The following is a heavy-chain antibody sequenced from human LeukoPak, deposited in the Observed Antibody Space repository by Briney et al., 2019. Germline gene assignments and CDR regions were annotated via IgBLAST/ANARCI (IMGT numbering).Heavy chain of an antibody. V-gene: IGHV1-69*13. Sequence: ASVKVSCKASGGTFSSYAISWVRQAPGQGLEWMGGIIPIFGTANYAQKFQGRVTITADESTSTAYMELSSLRSEDTAVYYCARGSRGREDFVRFDPWGQGTLVTVSS. D-gene: IGHD6-6*01. J-gene: IGHJ5*02. CDR2: IIPIFGTA. CDR1: GGTFSSYA. CDR3: ARGSRGREDFVRFDP.